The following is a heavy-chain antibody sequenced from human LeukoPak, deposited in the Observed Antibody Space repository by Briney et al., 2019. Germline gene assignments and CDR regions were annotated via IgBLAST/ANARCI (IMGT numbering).Heavy chain of an antibody. Sequence: SVKVSCKASGFTFTNSAMQWVRQARGQRLEWIGWIAVGSGNTNYAQKFQERVTITRDMSTSTAYMELSSLRSEDTAVYYCAAGGDDYGDYVFDCWGRGSLVTVSS. V-gene: IGHV1-58*02. CDR2: IAVGSGNT. CDR3: AAGGDDYGDYVFDC. D-gene: IGHD4-17*01. CDR1: GFTFTNSA. J-gene: IGHJ4*02.